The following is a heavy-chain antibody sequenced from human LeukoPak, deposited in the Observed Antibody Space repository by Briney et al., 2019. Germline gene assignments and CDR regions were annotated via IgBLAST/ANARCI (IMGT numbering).Heavy chain of an antibody. D-gene: IGHD5-18*01. CDR3: ARGGVQLWLRVNYYYYMDV. J-gene: IGHJ6*03. Sequence: GGSLRLSCAASGFTFSSYAMHWVRQAPGKGLEWVAVISYDGSNKYYADSVKGRFTISRDNSKNTLYLQMNSLRAEDTAVYYCARGGVQLWLRVNYYYYMDVWGKGTTVTVSS. CDR2: ISYDGSNK. CDR1: GFTFSSYA. V-gene: IGHV3-30*04.